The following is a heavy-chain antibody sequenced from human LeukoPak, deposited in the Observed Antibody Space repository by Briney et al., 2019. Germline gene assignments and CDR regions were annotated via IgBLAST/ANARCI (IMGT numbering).Heavy chain of an antibody. CDR3: ARIRCGHSGSVCYNH. CDR1: GVSINDYY. Sequence: SETLSLTCGVFGVSINDYYWRWIRQSPGKGLEWMGEISHTEGTRYNPSLQSRVPMSVGNCENQLSLKLIFVTAADTAVYYCARIRCGHSGSVCYNHWGLGTLVTVSS. V-gene: IGHV4-34*01. J-gene: IGHJ4*02. D-gene: IGHD3-9*01. CDR2: ISHTEGT.